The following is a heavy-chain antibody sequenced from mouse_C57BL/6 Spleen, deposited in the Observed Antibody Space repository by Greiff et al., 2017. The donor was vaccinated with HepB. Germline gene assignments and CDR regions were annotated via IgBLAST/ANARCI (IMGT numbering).Heavy chain of an antibody. J-gene: IGHJ2*01. CDR1: GYTFTSYW. CDR3: ARGNWDRAFDY. CDR2: IHPNSGST. V-gene: IGHV1-64*01. D-gene: IGHD4-1*01. Sequence: QVQLQQPGAELVKPGASVKLSCKTSGYTFTSYWMHWVKQRPGQGLEWIGMIHPNSGSTNYNEKFKSKATLTVDISSSTAYMQLSSLTSEDSAVYYCARGNWDRAFDYWGQGTTLTVSS.